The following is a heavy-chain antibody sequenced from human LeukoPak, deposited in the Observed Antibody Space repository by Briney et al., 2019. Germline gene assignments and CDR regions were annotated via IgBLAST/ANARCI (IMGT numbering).Heavy chain of an antibody. Sequence: GESLKISCKGSGYSFTSYWIGWVRQMPGKGLKWMGIIYPGDSDTRYSPSFQGQVTISADKSISTAYLQWSSLKASDTAMYYCARRVVTQNYYYYMDVWGKGTTVTVSS. V-gene: IGHV5-51*01. CDR1: GYSFTSYW. CDR3: ARRVVTQNYYYYMDV. D-gene: IGHD4-23*01. J-gene: IGHJ6*03. CDR2: IYPGDSDT.